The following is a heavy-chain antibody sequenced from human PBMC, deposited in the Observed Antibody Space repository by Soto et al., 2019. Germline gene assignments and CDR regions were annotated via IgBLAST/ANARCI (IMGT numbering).Heavy chain of an antibody. CDR2: ISYDGSNK. CDR3: AKDAPITGTVDY. J-gene: IGHJ4*02. D-gene: IGHD1-20*01. V-gene: IGHV3-30*18. Sequence: PGGSLRLSCAASGFTFSSYGMHWVRQAPGKGLEWVAVISYDGSNKYYADSVKGRFTISRDNSKNTLYLQMNSLRAEDTAVYYCAKDAPITGTVDYWGQGTLVTVSS. CDR1: GFTFSSYG.